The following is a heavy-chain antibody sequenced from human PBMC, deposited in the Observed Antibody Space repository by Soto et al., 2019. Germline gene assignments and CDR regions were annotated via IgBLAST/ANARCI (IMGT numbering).Heavy chain of an antibody. V-gene: IGHV4-39*01. Sequence: QLQLQESGPGLVKPSETLSLTCTVSGGSISSSSYYWGWIRQPPGKGLEWIGSIYYSGSSYYSPSLKSRVTISVDTSKNQFSLNLSSVTAADTAVYYCARLIAAAGTDYWGQGNLVTVSS. CDR1: GGSISSSSYY. CDR3: ARLIAAAGTDY. CDR2: IYYSGSS. D-gene: IGHD6-13*01. J-gene: IGHJ4*02.